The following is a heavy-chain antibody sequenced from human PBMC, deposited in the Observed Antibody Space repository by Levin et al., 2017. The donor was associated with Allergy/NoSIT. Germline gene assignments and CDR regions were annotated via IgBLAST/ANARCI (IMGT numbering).Heavy chain of an antibody. V-gene: IGHV1-18*01. Sequence: EASVKVSCKASGYTFTNHAVIWVRQAPGQGPEWMGWISNYNGNTMYAKKLQGRATMTTDTSTSTAYMELRSLRSDDTAVYYCARESPAVAPDLWGQGTLVTVSS. CDR1: GYTFTNHA. CDR2: ISNYNGNT. J-gene: IGHJ4*02. CDR3: ARESPAVAPDL. D-gene: IGHD6-19*01.